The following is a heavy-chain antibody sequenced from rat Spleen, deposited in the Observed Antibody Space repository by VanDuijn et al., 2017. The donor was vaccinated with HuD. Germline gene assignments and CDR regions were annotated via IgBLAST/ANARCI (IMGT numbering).Heavy chain of an antibody. CDR2: IWGDGST. Sequence: QVQLKESGPGLVQPSQTLSLTCTVSGFSIISYSVNWVRQTPGKGLEWMGGIWGDGSTKYNSVFKSRLSISRDTSKNQVFLKMHSLQTEDTAIYFCTRSYGGYTQHWFAYWGRGTLVTVSS. V-gene: IGHV2-1*01. CDR3: TRSYGGYTQHWFAY. CDR1: GFSIISYS. J-gene: IGHJ3*01. D-gene: IGHD1-11*01.